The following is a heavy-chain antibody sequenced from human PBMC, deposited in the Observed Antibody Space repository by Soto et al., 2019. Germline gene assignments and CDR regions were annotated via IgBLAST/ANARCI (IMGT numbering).Heavy chain of an antibody. CDR1: GFTVSVKF. V-gene: IGHV3-53*01. CDR3: EGDGGQWMPHYFDY. J-gene: IGHJ4*01. Sequence: PGGSLRLSCAASGFTVSVKFMSWVRLAPGKGLERVSLIDSDANTYYSDSVKGRFTISRDSSKNTIYLQMNRLRADDTAVYYCEGDGGQWMPHYFDYWGHGTLVTVSS. D-gene: IGHD6-19*01. CDR2: IDSDANT.